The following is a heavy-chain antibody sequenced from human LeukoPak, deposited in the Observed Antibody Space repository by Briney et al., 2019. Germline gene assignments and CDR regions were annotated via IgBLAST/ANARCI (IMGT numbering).Heavy chain of an antibody. Sequence: PSETLSLTCAVYGGSFSGYYWSWIRQPPGKGLEWIGEINHSGSTNYNPSLKSRVTILVDTSKNQFSLELSSVTAADTAVYYCARVGPMITFGGVIVAHTSLDYWGQGTLVTVSS. D-gene: IGHD3-16*02. CDR3: ARVGPMITFGGVIVAHTSLDY. V-gene: IGHV4-34*01. J-gene: IGHJ4*02. CDR1: GGSFSGYY. CDR2: INHSGST.